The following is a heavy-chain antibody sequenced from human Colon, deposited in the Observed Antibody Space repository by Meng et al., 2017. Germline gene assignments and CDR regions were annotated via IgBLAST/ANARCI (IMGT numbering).Heavy chain of an antibody. Sequence: QVPLVPSGAEVKKPGASMKVSCKASGYTFPTYEISGMRQAPGQGLEWMGWISTYDDNTNYVEKFRGRVTMTTDTSTNTAYMELRSLRSDDTAVYYCARDNPGDYVWDYWGQGTLVTVSS. CDR1: GYTFPTYE. CDR2: ISTYDDNT. J-gene: IGHJ4*02. CDR3: ARDNPGDYVWDY. D-gene: IGHD4-17*01. V-gene: IGHV1-18*01.